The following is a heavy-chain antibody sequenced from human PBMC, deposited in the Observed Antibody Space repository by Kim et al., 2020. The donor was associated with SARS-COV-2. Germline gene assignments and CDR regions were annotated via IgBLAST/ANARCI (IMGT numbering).Heavy chain of an antibody. D-gene: IGHD3-16*02. CDR3: AREGSSSLRLGELSLSFDY. CDR2: INPSGGST. CDR1: GYTFTSYY. V-gene: IGHV1-46*01. Sequence: ASVKVSCKASGYTFTSYYMHWVRQAPGQGLEWMGIINPSGGSTSYAQKFQGRVTMTRDTSTSTVYMELSSLRSEDTAVYYCAREGSSSLRLGELSLSFDYWGQGTLVTVSS. J-gene: IGHJ4*02.